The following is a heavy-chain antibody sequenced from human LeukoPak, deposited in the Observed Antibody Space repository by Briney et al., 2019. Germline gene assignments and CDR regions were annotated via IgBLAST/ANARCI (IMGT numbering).Heavy chain of an antibody. V-gene: IGHV1-46*01. CDR2: INPSGGST. CDR3: VVAGTRGTKSIACYYYYMDV. CDR1: GYTFTSYY. J-gene: IGHJ6*03. Sequence: ASVKVSCKASGYTFTSYYMHWVRQAPGRGLEWMGIINPSGGSTSYAQKFQGRVTMTRDMSTSTVYMELSSLRSEDTAVYYCVVAGTRGTKSIACYYYYMDVWGKGTTVTVSS. D-gene: IGHD6-19*01.